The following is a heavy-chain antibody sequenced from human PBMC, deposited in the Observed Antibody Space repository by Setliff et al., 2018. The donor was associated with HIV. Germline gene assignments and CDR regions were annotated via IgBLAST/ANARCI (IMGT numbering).Heavy chain of an antibody. CDR2: ISPMLSIA. D-gene: IGHD6-19*01. Sequence: SVKVSCKASGGTFSSHATSWVRQAPGQGLEWMGGISPMLSIANYAPKFRGRVTLTADKSTSTAYMELSSLRSEDTAVYYCAKGSFDSSGWAHYYYYYMDVWGKGTTVTVSS. V-gene: IGHV1-69*10. CDR1: GGTFSSHA. J-gene: IGHJ6*03. CDR3: AKGSFDSSGWAHYYYYYMDV.